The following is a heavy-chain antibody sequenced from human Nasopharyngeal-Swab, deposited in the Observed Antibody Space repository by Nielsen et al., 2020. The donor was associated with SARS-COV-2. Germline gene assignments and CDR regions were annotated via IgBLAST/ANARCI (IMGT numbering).Heavy chain of an antibody. CDR2: INPSGGST. CDR1: GYTFTSYY. V-gene: IGHV1-46*01. J-gene: IGHJ4*02. D-gene: IGHD3-10*01. Sequence: VKVSCKASGYTFTSYYMHWVRQAPGQGLEWMGIINPSGGSTSYAQKFQGRVNMTRDTSTSTVYMELSSLRSEDTAVYYCARVNYGSGSYLGGVDYWGQGTLVTVSS. CDR3: ARVNYGSGSYLGGVDY.